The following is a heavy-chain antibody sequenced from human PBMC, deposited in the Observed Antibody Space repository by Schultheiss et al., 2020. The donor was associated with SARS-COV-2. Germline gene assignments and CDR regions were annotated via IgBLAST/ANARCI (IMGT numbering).Heavy chain of an antibody. V-gene: IGHV3-53*01. D-gene: IGHD3-3*01. Sequence: GGSLRLSCAASGFTVSSNYMSWVRQAPGKGLEWVSVIYSGGSKYYADSVKGRFTISRDNSKNTLYLQMNSLRAEDTAVYYCARELSGPPLYDFWGGYDYWGQGTLVTVSS. CDR3: ARELSGPPLYDFWGGYDY. CDR1: GFTVSSNY. J-gene: IGHJ4*02. CDR2: IYSGGSK.